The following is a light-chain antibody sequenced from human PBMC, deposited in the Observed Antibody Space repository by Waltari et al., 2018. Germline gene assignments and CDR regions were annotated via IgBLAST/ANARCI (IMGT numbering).Light chain of an antibody. J-gene: IGKJ3*01. V-gene: IGKV1-5*03. Sequence: DIHLTQSPSTLSASVGDRVTITCRASQNIDTWLAWYQQKPGKAPKLLIYKASYLQSGVPSRFSGRGSGTEFTLTIDSLQPDDFATYHCQQYNSYSCGFGPGTTVYLK. CDR2: KAS. CDR1: QNIDTW. CDR3: QQYNSYSCG.